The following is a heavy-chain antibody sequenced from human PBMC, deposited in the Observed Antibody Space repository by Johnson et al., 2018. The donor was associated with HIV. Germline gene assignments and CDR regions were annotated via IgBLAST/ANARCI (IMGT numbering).Heavy chain of an antibody. CDR1: GFTFGNYW. J-gene: IGHJ3*02. CDR2: ISYDGSNK. D-gene: IGHD3-10*01. V-gene: IGHV3-30*18. Sequence: QVQLVESGGGLVQPGGSLRLSCAASGFTFGNYWMHWVRQAPGKGLEWVAVISYDGSNKYYADSVKGRFTISRDNSKNTLYLQMNSLRAEDTAVYYCAKANVSGSYWAFDIWGQGTMVTVSS. CDR3: AKANVSGSYWAFDI.